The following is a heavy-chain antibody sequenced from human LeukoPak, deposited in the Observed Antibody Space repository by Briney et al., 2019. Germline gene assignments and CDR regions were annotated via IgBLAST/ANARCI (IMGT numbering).Heavy chain of an antibody. CDR2: ISSSGSTR. D-gene: IGHD6-19*01. CDR3: AREIVSTVAGNFDY. V-gene: IGHV3-48*03. Sequence: GGSLRLSCAASGFTFSSYEMNWVRQAPGKGLEWVSYISSSGSTRTYADSVKGRFTISRDNAKNSLYLEMNSLRAEDTAVYYCAREIVSTVAGNFDYWGQGTLVTVSS. J-gene: IGHJ4*02. CDR1: GFTFSSYE.